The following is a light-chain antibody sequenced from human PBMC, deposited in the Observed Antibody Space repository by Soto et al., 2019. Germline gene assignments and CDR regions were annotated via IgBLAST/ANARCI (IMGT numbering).Light chain of an antibody. J-gene: IGKJ1*01. CDR2: AAS. CDR3: LQDYGDSWT. CDR1: RDVGSD. V-gene: IGKV1-6*01. Sequence: QMTQSPSSLSASVGDTVTLTCRASRDVGSDVSWYQQKPGQAPKLLIYAASNLYTGVPSRFSGSRSGTEFTLTISSLQPEDFASYYCLQDYGDSWTFGQGTKVDIK.